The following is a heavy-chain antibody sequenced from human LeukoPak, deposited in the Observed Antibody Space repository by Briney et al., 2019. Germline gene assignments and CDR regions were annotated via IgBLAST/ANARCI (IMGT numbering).Heavy chain of an antibody. CDR2: ISGRGGST. V-gene: IGHV3-23*01. D-gene: IGHD6-13*01. Sequence: GGSLRLSCAASGFTFSSYAMSWVRQAPGKGLEWVSAISGRGGSTYYADSVKGQFTISRDNSKNTLYLQMNSLRAEDTAVYYCAKGSWHNWFDPWGQGTLVTVSS. J-gene: IGHJ5*02. CDR3: AKGSWHNWFDP. CDR1: GFTFSSYA.